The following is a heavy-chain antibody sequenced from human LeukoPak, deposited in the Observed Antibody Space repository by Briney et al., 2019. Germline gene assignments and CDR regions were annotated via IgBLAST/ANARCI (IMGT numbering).Heavy chain of an antibody. CDR2: INHSGST. CDR3: ARDPHGDPMVSPDY. V-gene: IGHV4-34*01. D-gene: IGHD2-8*01. J-gene: IGHJ4*02. CDR1: GFTFSSYA. Sequence: PGGSLRLSCAASGFTFSSYAMSWVRQAPGKGLEWIGEINHSGSTNYNPSLKSRVTISVDTSKNQFSLKLSSVTAADTAVYYCARDPHGDPMVSPDYWGQGTLVTVSS.